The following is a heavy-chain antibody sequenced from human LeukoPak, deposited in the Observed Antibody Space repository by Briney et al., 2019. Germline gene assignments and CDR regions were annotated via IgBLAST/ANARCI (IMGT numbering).Heavy chain of an antibody. CDR3: ARDLLLEWLLFDYYYYGMDV. D-gene: IGHD3-3*01. Sequence: GGSLRLSCAASGFTFSSYGMHWVRQAPGKGLEWVAVIWYDGSNKYYADSVKGRFTISRDNSKTTLYLQMNSLRAEDTAVYYCARDLLLEWLLFDYYYYGMDVWGQGTTVTVSS. J-gene: IGHJ6*02. CDR2: IWYDGSNK. V-gene: IGHV3-33*01. CDR1: GFTFSSYG.